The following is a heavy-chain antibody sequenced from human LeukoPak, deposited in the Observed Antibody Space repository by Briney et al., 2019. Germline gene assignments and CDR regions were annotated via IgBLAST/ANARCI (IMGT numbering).Heavy chain of an antibody. CDR3: AKHIVVVPAIDAFDI. Sequence: PGGSLRLSCAASGFTFSSYAMSWVRQAPGKGQEWVSAISGSGGSTYYADSVKGRFTISRDNSKNTLYLQMNSLRAEDTAVYYCAKHIVVVPAIDAFDIWGQGTVVTVSS. D-gene: IGHD2-2*01. CDR2: ISGSGGST. J-gene: IGHJ3*02. V-gene: IGHV3-23*01. CDR1: GFTFSSYA.